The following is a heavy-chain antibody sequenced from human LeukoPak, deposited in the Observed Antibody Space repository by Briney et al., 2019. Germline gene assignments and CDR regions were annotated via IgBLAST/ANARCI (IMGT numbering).Heavy chain of an antibody. CDR1: GGSISSSSYY. CDR2: IYYSGST. J-gene: IGHJ4*02. Sequence: PSETLSLTCTVSGGSISSSSYYWGWIRQPPGKGLEWIGYIYYSGSTNYNPSLKSRVTISVDTSKNQFSLKLSSVTAADTAVYYCASPKLAAARYYFDYWGQGTLVTVSS. D-gene: IGHD6-13*01. V-gene: IGHV4-61*05. CDR3: ASPKLAAARYYFDY.